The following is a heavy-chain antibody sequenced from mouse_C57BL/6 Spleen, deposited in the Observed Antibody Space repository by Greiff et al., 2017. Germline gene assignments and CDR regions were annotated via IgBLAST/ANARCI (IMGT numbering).Heavy chain of an antibody. CDR3: ATINTVVDYYAMDY. J-gene: IGHJ4*01. CDR1: GFSLTSYG. V-gene: IGHV2-5*01. CDR2: IWRGGST. D-gene: IGHD1-1*01. Sequence: VKLMESGPGLVQPSQSLSIPCTVSGFSLTSYGVHWVRQSPGKGLEWLGVIWRGGSTDYNAAFMSRLSITKDNSKSQVFFKMNSLQADDTAIYYSATINTVVDYYAMDYWGQGTSVTVSS.